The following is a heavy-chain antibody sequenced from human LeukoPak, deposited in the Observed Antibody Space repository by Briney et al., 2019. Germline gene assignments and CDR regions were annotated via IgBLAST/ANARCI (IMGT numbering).Heavy chain of an antibody. CDR2: IYHSGST. Sequence: SETLSLTCAVSGGSISSGNWWSWVRQPPGKGLEWIGEIYHSGSTNYNPSLKSRVTISVGKSKNQFSLKLSSVNAADTAVYYCAREGYYGSGSNWFDPWGQGTLVTVSS. J-gene: IGHJ5*02. CDR1: GGSISSGNW. V-gene: IGHV4-4*02. CDR3: AREGYYGSGSNWFDP. D-gene: IGHD3-10*01.